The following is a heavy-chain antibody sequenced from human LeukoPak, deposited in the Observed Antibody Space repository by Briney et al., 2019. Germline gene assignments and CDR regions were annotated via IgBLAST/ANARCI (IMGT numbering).Heavy chain of an antibody. Sequence: PGGSLRLSCAASGFTFSSYAMSWVRQAPGKGLEWVSGISGSGGSTYYADSVKGRFTISRDNSKNTLYLQMNSLRADDTAVYSCLKELVDYYFVFDFWGQGTLVTVSS. CDR2: ISGSGGST. CDR1: GFTFSSYA. J-gene: IGHJ4*02. V-gene: IGHV3-23*01. D-gene: IGHD3-3*01. CDR3: LKELVDYYFVFDF.